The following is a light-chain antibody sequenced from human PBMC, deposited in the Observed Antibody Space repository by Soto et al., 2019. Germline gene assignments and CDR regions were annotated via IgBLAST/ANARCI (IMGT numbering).Light chain of an antibody. J-gene: IGKJ1*01. Sequence: EIVMTQSPATLSVSPGERATLSCRASQRVSSNLAWYKQKPGQAPRLLIYGASTRATGIPARFSGSGSGTEFTLTISSLQSEDFAVYYCQQYNNWPLWTFGQGTKVDIK. CDR1: QRVSSN. V-gene: IGKV3-15*01. CDR2: GAS. CDR3: QQYNNWPLWT.